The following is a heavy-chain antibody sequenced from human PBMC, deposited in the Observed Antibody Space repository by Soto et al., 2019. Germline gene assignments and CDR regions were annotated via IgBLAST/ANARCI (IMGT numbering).Heavy chain of an antibody. CDR1: GYTFTSYY. D-gene: IGHD6-19*01. CDR3: ARGYSSGWYYYYYGMDV. V-gene: IGHV1-46*01. CDR2: INPSGGST. Sequence: ASVKVSCKASGYTFTSYYMHWVRQAPGQGLEWMGIINPSGGSTSYAQKFQGRVTMTRDTSTSTVYMELSSLRSEDTAVYYCARGYSSGWYYYYYGMDVWGQGTTVTVSS. J-gene: IGHJ6*02.